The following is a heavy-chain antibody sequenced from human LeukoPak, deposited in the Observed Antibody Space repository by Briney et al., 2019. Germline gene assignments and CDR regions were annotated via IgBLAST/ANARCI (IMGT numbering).Heavy chain of an antibody. CDR1: GFTFSSYG. CDR2: ISYDGSNK. V-gene: IGHV3-30*18. J-gene: IGHJ4*02. D-gene: IGHD6-19*01. CDR3: AKDPSVAGNYYFDY. Sequence: PGGSLRLSCAASGFTFSSYGMHWVRQAPGKGLEWVAVISYDGSNKYYADSVKGRFTISRDNSKNTLYLQMNSLRAEDTAVYYCAKDPSVAGNYYFDYWGQGTLVTVSS.